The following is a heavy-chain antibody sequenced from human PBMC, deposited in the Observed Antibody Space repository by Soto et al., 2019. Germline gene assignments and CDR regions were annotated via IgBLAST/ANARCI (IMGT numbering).Heavy chain of an antibody. CDR2: ISYDGSNK. Sequence: GGSLRLSCAASGFTFSSYGMHWVRQAPGKGLEWVAVISYDGSNKYYADSVKGRFTISRDNSKNTLYLQMNSLRAEDTAVYYCAKGVTYYYDSSGSDPDGYWGQGTLVTVSS. CDR3: AKGVTYYYDSSGSDPDGY. V-gene: IGHV3-30*18. CDR1: GFTFSSYG. D-gene: IGHD3-22*01. J-gene: IGHJ4*02.